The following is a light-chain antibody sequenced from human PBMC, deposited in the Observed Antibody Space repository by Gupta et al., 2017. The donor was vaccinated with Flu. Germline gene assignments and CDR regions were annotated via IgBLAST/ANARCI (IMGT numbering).Light chain of an antibody. CDR3: QHVGSSQGT. J-gene: IGKJ1*01. CDR2: AAS. V-gene: IGKV3-20*01. CDR1: QSVSSSY. Sequence: EIVLTQSPGTLSLSPGERATLSCRASQSVSSSYLAWYQQKPGQAPRLLIYAASSRATGLPDTFSGSGSGTEFTLTISRLAPEDFAVYYCQHVGSSQGTFGQGTKVEIK.